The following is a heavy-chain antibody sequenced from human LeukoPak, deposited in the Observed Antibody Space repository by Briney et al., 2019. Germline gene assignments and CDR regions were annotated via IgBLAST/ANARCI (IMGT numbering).Heavy chain of an antibody. CDR2: ISGSSRHI. D-gene: IGHD3-3*01. V-gene: IGHV3-21*01. Sequence: GGSLRLSCAASGFTFSDYTMNWVRQAPGKGLEYVSSISGSSRHIYYADSVKGRFTISRDNAQSSLFLQMNSLRVDDTAVYHCARIYYDSWSGYSWFDPWGQGILVTVSS. CDR1: GFTFSDYT. CDR3: ARIYYDSWSGYSWFDP. J-gene: IGHJ5*02.